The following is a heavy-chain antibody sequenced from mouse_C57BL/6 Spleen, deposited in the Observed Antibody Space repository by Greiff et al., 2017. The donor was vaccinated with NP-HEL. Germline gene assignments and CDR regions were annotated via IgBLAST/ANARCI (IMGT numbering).Heavy chain of an antibody. J-gene: IGHJ4*01. CDR1: GFTFSDYY. Sequence: EVKLVESEGGLVQPGSSMKLSCTASGFTFSDYYMAWVRQVPEKGLEWVANINYDGSSTYYLDSLKSRFIISRDNAKNILYLQMSSLKSEDTATYYCARDGVYDGYGNAMDYWGQGTSVTVSS. CDR3: ARDGVYDGYGNAMDY. CDR2: INYDGSST. D-gene: IGHD2-3*01. V-gene: IGHV5-16*01.